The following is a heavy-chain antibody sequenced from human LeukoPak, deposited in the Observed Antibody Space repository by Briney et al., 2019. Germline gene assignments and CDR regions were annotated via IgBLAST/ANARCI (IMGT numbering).Heavy chain of an antibody. CDR1: GFTFSSYA. Sequence: GGSLRLSCAASGFTFSSYAMSWVRQAPGKGLEWVSIITGNGATTYYADSVKGRFTISRHNSKNTLYLQMSSPRADDTAVYYCAKSIYGLHDAFDVWGQGTMVTVSS. CDR2: ITGNGATT. J-gene: IGHJ3*01. CDR3: AKSIYGLHDAFDV. D-gene: IGHD2/OR15-2a*01. V-gene: IGHV3-23*01.